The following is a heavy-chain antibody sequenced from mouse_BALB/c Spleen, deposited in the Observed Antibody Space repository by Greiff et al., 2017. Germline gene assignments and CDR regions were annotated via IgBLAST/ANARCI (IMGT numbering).Heavy chain of an antibody. CDR1: GYTFTSYW. CDR2: IYPGNSDT. J-gene: IGHJ4*01. Sequence: VQLQQSGTVLARPGASVKMSCKASGYTFTSYWMHWVKQRPGQGLEWIGAIYPGNSDTSYNQKFKGKAKLTAVTSTSTAYMELSSLTNEDSAVYYCTRGGIFITTATYAMDYWGQGTSVTVSS. V-gene: IGHV1-5*01. CDR3: TRGGIFITTATYAMDY. D-gene: IGHD1-2*01.